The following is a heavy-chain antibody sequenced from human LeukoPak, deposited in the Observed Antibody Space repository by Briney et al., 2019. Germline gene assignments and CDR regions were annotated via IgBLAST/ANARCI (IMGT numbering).Heavy chain of an antibody. CDR3: EKNLGGSGDYRPY. CDR2: ISGSDGST. J-gene: IGHJ4*02. Sequence: GGSLRLSCAASGFTFSSYAMSWVRQAPGKGLEWVSAISGSDGSTYYADSVKGRFTISRDNSKNTLYLQMNSLSAEDTAVYYCEKNLGGSGDYRPYWGQGSVVTVSS. D-gene: IGHD2-21*02. CDR1: GFTFSSYA. V-gene: IGHV3-23*01.